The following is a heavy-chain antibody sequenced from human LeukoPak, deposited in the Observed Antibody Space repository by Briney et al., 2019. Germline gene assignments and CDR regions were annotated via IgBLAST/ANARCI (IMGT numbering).Heavy chain of an antibody. Sequence: AASVKVSCKASGYTFTGYYMHWVRQAPGQGLEWMGWINPNSGGTNYAQKFQGRVTMTRDTSISTAYMELSRLRSDDTAVYYCARFVLYSGYDTGYWGQGTLVTVSS. J-gene: IGHJ4*02. V-gene: IGHV1-2*02. D-gene: IGHD5-12*01. CDR2: INPNSGGT. CDR1: GYTFTGYY. CDR3: ARFVLYSGYDTGY.